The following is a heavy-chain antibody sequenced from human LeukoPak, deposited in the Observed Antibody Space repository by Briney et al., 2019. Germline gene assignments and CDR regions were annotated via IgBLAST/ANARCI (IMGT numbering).Heavy chain of an antibody. CDR3: ATGSPVTTYYYYYYGMDV. V-gene: IGHV1-24*01. J-gene: IGHJ6*02. CDR1: GYTLTELS. D-gene: IGHD4-17*01. Sequence: ASVKVSCKVSGYTLTELSMHWVRQAPGKGLEWMGGFDPEDGETIYAQKFQGRVTMTEDTSTDTAYMELSSLRSEDTAVYYCATGSPVTTYYYYYYGMDVWGQGTTVTVSS. CDR2: FDPEDGET.